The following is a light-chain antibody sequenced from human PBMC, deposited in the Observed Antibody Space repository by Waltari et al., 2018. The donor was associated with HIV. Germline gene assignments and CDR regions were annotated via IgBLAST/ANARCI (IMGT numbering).Light chain of an antibody. CDR2: DAS. CDR3: QQFNSYPLT. CDR1: QDISGV. J-gene: IGKJ4*01. V-gene: IGKV1-13*02. Sequence: AIQLTQSPSSLSASVGARVTITSRASQDISGVLAWYQQKPGKPPKLLIHDASILETGVPSKFSGSGAGADFTLTISSLQPEDFATYYCQQFNSYPLTFGAGTKVEIK.